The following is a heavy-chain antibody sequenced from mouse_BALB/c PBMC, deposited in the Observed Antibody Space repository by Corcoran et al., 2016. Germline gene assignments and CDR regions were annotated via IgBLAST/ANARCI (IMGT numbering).Heavy chain of an antibody. Sequence: VQLQQSGAELVKPGASVKLSCTASGVNVKDTYMHWVKQRPEQGLEWIGRIDPATGKTKYDPKFQGKATITADTASNTAHLQRSSLTSEDTAGYYGANVDGYFDFWRAATTATASA. CDR3: ANVDGYFDF. J-gene: IGHJ1*01. CDR1: GVNVKDTY. V-gene: IGHV14-3*02. CDR2: IDPATGKT.